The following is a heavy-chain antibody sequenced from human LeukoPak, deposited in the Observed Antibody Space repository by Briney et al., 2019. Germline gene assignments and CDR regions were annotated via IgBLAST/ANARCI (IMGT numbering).Heavy chain of an antibody. CDR3: ASDFTQGGGLFEY. CDR1: GGAFSNYD. J-gene: IGHJ4*02. D-gene: IGHD3-16*01. Sequence: PSETLSLTCTVSGGAFSNYDWSWIRQSAGKGLEWIGRINSSGSTNYNPSLKSRVTMSIDTSKKLFSLKLSSVTAADTAVYYCASDFTQGGGLFEYWGQGILVTVSS. CDR2: INSSGST. V-gene: IGHV4-4*07.